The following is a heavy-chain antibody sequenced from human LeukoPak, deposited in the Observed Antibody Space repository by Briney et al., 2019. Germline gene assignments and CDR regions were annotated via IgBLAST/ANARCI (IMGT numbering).Heavy chain of an antibody. CDR3: ARHVRGYPPRQFDY. V-gene: IGHV4-38-2*01. J-gene: IGHJ4*02. CDR1: GYSISSGYY. Sequence: PSETLSLTCAVSGYSISSGYYWGWIRQPPGKGLEWIGTIYHSGNTYYNPSLKSRVTISVDTSKNQFSLKLSSVTAADTAVYHCARHVRGYPPRQFDYWGQGTLVTVSS. D-gene: IGHD3-10*02. CDR2: IYHSGNT.